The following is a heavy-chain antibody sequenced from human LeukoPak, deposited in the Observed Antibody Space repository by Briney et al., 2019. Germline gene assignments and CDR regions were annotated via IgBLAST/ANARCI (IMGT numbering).Heavy chain of an antibody. J-gene: IGHJ4*02. V-gene: IGHV3-21*01. CDR3: ARAYSSGWYDY. D-gene: IGHD6-19*01. Sequence: GGSLRLSCAASGSSFSYYSMNWVRQAPGKGLEWVSFITSSSSYIYYADSVKGRFTISRDNAKNSLYLQMNSLRAEDTAVYYCARAYSSGWYDYWGQGTLVTVSS. CDR2: ITSSSSYI. CDR1: GSSFSYYS.